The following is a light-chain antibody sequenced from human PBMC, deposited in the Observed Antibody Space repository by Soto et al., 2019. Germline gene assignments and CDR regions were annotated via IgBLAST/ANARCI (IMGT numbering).Light chain of an antibody. Sequence: DIQMTQSPSSLSASVGDRVTITCRPSQSINRYLNWYQQKPGTAPKVLIYAASNLQSGVPSRFSGSASETDITLTISSLQPEDSATYYCQQSYSVPRTFGQGIKVEIK. V-gene: IGKV1-39*01. CDR1: QSINRY. CDR3: QQSYSVPRT. J-gene: IGKJ1*01. CDR2: AAS.